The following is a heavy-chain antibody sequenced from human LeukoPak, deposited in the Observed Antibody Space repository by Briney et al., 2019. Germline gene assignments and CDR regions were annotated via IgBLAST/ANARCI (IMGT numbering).Heavy chain of an antibody. CDR1: GYTVTSYG. Sequence: ASVKVSCKAAGYTVTSYGISWVRQAPGQGLEGMGWISAYNGSTNCAQKLLGRVTVTTDTSASTAYTELRSLRSDDTAASYCARRLGGSYYYWFDPWGQGTLVTVSS. CDR3: ARRLGGSYYYWFDP. D-gene: IGHD1-26*01. CDR2: ISAYNGST. V-gene: IGHV1-18*01. J-gene: IGHJ5*02.